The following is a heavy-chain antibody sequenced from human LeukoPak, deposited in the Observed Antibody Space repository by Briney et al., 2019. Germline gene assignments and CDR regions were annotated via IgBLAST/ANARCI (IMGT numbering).Heavy chain of an antibody. V-gene: IGHV3-48*04. D-gene: IGHD2-15*01. CDR1: GFSFHTYD. CDR3: AKDHSDCRGINCLLHQD. J-gene: IGHJ4*02. Sequence: GGSLRLSCAASGFSFHTYDMNWVRQAPGKGLEWVAQISDVSDANYYADSVKGRFTISRNNAESSLFLQMNSLRAEDTATYYCAKDHSDCRGINCLLHQDWGQGTLVTVSS. CDR2: ISDVSDAN.